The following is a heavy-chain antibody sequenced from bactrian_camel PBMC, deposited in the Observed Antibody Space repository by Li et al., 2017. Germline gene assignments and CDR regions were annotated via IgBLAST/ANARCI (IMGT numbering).Heavy chain of an antibody. Sequence: HVQLVESGGGSGQAGGSLRLSCAASGLSASTTCMGWYRQAPGKELEWVATVLSSGSGAHYRDSVAGRFTISRDNAKNILYLQMNSLKPEDTAMYHCAALWDMTAAQALHAMNLVPDFGSRGQGTQVTVS. CDR2: VLSSGSGA. CDR1: GLSASTTC. CDR3: AALWDMTAAQALHAMNLVPDFGS. J-gene: IGHJ6*01. V-gene: IGHV3S1*01. D-gene: IGHD3*01.